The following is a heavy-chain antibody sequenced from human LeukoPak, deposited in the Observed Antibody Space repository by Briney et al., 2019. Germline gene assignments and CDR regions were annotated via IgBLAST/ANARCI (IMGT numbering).Heavy chain of an antibody. CDR2: ISGYNGNT. Sequence: GASVKVSCKASGYTFTSYGITWVRQAPEQGLEWMGWISGYNGNTNYAQKLQGRVTMTTDTSTSTAYMELRSLRSDDTAVYYCARGRSLHDPYDIIDYWGQGTLVTVSS. CDR3: ARGRSLHDPYDIIDY. CDR1: GYTFTSYG. D-gene: IGHD3-22*01. V-gene: IGHV1-18*01. J-gene: IGHJ4*02.